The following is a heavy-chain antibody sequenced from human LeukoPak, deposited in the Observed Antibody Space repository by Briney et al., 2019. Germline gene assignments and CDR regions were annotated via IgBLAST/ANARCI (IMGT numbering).Heavy chain of an antibody. CDR2: ISGSGGST. J-gene: IGHJ4*02. CDR3: AKVRAGVPAAMLYTRFNY. Sequence: GGSLRLSCAASGFTFSDYYMSWIRQAPGKGLEWVSAISGSGGSTYYADSVKGRFTISRDNSKNTLYLQMNSLRAEDTAVYFCAKVRAGVPAAMLYTRFNYWGQGTLVTVSS. D-gene: IGHD2-2*01. CDR1: GFTFSDYY. V-gene: IGHV3-23*01.